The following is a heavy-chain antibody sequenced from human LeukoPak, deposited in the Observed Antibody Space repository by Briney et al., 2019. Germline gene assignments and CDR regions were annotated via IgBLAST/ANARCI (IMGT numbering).Heavy chain of an antibody. CDR2: IYYSGSTYSGNT. J-gene: IGHJ4*02. V-gene: IGHV4-39*01. D-gene: IGHD3-10*01. CDR3: ATLQWFGARSHPFDL. CDR1: GGSISRSSYY. Sequence: SETLSLTCTVSGGSISRSSYYWGWIRQPPGKGLEWIGSIYYSGSTYSGNTYYDPSLKSRLTISVDTSKNQFSLQLSSVTAADTAVYFCATLQWFGARSHPFDLWGQGTLVTVSS.